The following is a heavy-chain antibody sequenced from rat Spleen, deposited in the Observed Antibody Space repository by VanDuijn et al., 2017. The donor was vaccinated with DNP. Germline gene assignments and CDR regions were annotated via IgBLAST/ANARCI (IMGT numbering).Heavy chain of an antibody. V-gene: IGHV5-46*01. Sequence: EVQLVESGGGLVQPGRSMKLSCAASGFTFSSFPMAWVRQAPTKGLEWVAYISYDGGSTYYGDSVKGRFTISRDNAKSTLYLQMNSLRSEDMATYYCARHVLPLRVWDYWGQGVMVTVSS. CDR3: ARHVLPLRVWDY. J-gene: IGHJ2*01. D-gene: IGHD1-4*01. CDR2: ISYDGGST. CDR1: GFTFSSFP.